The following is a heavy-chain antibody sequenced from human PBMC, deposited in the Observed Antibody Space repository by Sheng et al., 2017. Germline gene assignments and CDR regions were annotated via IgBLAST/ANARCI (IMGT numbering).Heavy chain of an antibody. CDR3: ARRNRYSRNAFDI. V-gene: IGHV4-34*01. CDR1: GGSFSGYY. CDR2: INHSGST. D-gene: IGHD6-13*01. J-gene: IGHJ3*02. Sequence: QLQLQQWGAGLLKPSETLSLTCAVYGGSFSGYYWSWIRQPPGKGLEWIGEINHSGSTNYNPSLKSRVTISVDTSKNQFSLKLSSVTAADTAVYYCARRNRYSRNAFDIWGQGTMVTVSS.